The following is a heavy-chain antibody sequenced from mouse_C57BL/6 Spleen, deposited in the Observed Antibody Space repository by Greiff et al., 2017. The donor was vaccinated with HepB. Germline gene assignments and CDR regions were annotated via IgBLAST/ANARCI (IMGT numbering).Heavy chain of an antibody. CDR2: INPNNGGT. Sequence: EVKLQQSGPELVKPGASVKMSCKASGYTFTDYNMHWVKQSHGKSLEWIGYINPNNGGTSYNQKFKGKDTLTVNKSSSTAYMELRSLTSEDSAVYYCARSGDGYIYAMDYWGQGTSVTVSS. V-gene: IGHV1-22*01. CDR1: GYTFTDYN. J-gene: IGHJ4*01. D-gene: IGHD2-3*01. CDR3: ARSGDGYIYAMDY.